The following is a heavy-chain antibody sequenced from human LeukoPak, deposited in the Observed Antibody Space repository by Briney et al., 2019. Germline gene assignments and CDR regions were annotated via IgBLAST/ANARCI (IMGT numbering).Heavy chain of an antibody. CDR2: INPNSGGT. CDR1: GYTFTGYY. CDR3: ARESYYDFWSGYYTGRSLDY. D-gene: IGHD3-3*01. J-gene: IGHJ4*02. V-gene: IGHV1-2*06. Sequence: ASVNVSCKASGYTFTGYYMHWVRQAPGQGLEWMGRINPNSGGTNYAQKFQGRVTMTRDTSISTAYMELSRLRSDDTAVYYCARESYYDFWSGYYTGRSLDYWGQGTLVTVSS.